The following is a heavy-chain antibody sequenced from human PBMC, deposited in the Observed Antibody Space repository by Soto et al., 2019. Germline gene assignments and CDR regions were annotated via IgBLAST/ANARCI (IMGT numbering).Heavy chain of an antibody. J-gene: IGHJ4*02. Sequence: EVQLVESGGGLVQPGGSRRLSCAASGFTFSSYDMNWVRRAPGKGLEWVAYISSSSNTIYYADSMKGGFTTSRDNAKKSLYWQRKTLRANATRVDYCVAALTFRSGYCGDYWGQGTLVTVSS. CDR3: VAALTFRSGYCGDY. V-gene: IGHV3-48*01. CDR2: ISSSSNTI. CDR1: GFTFSSYD. D-gene: IGHD3-3*01.